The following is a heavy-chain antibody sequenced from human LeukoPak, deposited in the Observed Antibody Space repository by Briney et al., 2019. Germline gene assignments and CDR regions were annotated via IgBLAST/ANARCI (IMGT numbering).Heavy chain of an antibody. CDR1: GYTFTSYG. CDR2: ISAYNGNT. V-gene: IGHV1-18*01. CDR3: ARGGYCSGGSCNEEYGWFDP. D-gene: IGHD2-15*01. Sequence: ASVKVSCKASGYTFTSYGISWVLQAPGQGLEWMGWISAYNGNTNYAQKLQGRVTITTDTSTSTAYMELRSLRSDDTAVYYCARGGYCSGGSCNEEYGWFDPWGQGTLVTVSS. J-gene: IGHJ5*02.